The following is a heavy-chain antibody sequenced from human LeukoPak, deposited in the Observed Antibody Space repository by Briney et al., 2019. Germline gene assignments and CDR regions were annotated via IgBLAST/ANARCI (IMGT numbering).Heavy chain of an antibody. V-gene: IGHV4-59*11. CDR2: MFDTVSA. J-gene: IGHJ4*02. CDR1: GASTASHY. D-gene: IGHD5-18*01. Sequence: SETLSLTCTVSGASTASHYWTWLRQPPGKELEWSAYMFDTVSANSNPSLKSRLTLSVDTSKKQLSLRLSSVTAADTAVYYCATIKRGSTYGYFDFWGQGIKVTVSS. CDR3: ATIKRGSTYGYFDF.